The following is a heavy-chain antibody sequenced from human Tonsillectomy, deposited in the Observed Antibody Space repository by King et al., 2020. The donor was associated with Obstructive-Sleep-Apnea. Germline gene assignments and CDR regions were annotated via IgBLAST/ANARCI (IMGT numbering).Heavy chain of an antibody. V-gene: IGHV4-59*01. Sequence: VQLQESGPGLVKPSETLSLTCSVSGGSISTYYWSWIRQPPGKGLEWIGYIFYSGSTNYNPSLKSRVTMSVDTSKNQFSLKLTSVTAADTAVYYCARGIGWWHYFDHWGQGTLVTVSS. CDR3: ARGIGWWHYFDH. CDR2: IFYSGST. J-gene: IGHJ4*02. D-gene: IGHD2-15*01. CDR1: GGSISTYY.